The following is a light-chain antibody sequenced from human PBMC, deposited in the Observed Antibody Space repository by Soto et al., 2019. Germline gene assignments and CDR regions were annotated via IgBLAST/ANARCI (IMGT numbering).Light chain of an antibody. V-gene: IGKV1-5*03. J-gene: IGKJ1*01. CDR1: QSISSW. Sequence: IQMTQSPSTLSTSAGDRVTITCRASQSISSWLAWYQQKPGKAPKHLIYKASSLESGVPSRFSGSGSGTEFTLTISSLQPDDFATYYCQQYNSYSFGQGTKVDI. CDR2: KAS. CDR3: QQYNSYS.